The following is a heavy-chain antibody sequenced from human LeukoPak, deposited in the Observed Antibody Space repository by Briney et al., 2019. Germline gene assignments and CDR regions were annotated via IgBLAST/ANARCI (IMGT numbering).Heavy chain of an antibody. CDR3: ATGYYFDY. J-gene: IGHJ4*02. V-gene: IGHV4-59*12. CDR2: IYYSGST. CDR1: GGSISSYC. D-gene: IGHD4-17*01. Sequence: KTSETLSLTCTVSGGSISSYCWNWIRQPPGKGLEWIGYIYYSGSTNYNPSLKSRVTISVDTSKNQFSLKLSSVTAADTAVYYCATGYYFDYWGQGTLVAVSS.